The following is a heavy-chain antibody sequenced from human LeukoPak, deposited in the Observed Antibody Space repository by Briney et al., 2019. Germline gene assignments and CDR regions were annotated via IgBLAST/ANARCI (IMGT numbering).Heavy chain of an antibody. J-gene: IGHJ4*02. Sequence: SETLSLTCTVSGGAISSGDYNWSWIRQPPGKGLEWIGYIYYSGSTYYNPSLKSRVTISVDTSKNQFSLKLSSVTAADTAVYYCARSPHKTYSSRGRYYFDYWGQGTLVTVSS. V-gene: IGHV4-30-4*08. D-gene: IGHD6-13*01. CDR3: ARSPHKTYSSRGRYYFDY. CDR1: GGAISSGDYN. CDR2: IYYSGST.